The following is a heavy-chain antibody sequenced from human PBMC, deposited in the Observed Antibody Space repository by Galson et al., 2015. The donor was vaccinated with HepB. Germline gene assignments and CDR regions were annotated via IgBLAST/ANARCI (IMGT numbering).Heavy chain of an antibody. V-gene: IGHV6-1*01. J-gene: IGHJ4*02. Sequence: CAISGDSVSSNIAAWNWIRQSPSRGLEWLGRTWYTSKWYNDYAVSVKSRITINPDTSKNQFSLQLNSVTPDDTAVYYCAREAGNVLGYWGQGILVTVSS. CDR2: TWYTSKWYN. CDR3: AREAGNVLGY. D-gene: IGHD1-14*01. CDR1: GDSVSSNIAA.